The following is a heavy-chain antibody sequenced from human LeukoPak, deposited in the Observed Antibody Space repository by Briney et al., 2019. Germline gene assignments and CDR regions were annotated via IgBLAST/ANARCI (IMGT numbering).Heavy chain of an antibody. Sequence: GGSLRLSCAASGFTFSSYAMSWVRQAPGKGLEWVAVISYDGSNKYYADSVKGRCTISRDNSKNTLYLQMNSLRAEDTAVYYCARDNFYDSSGYNDYWGQGTLVTVSS. V-gene: IGHV3-30*04. J-gene: IGHJ4*02. CDR3: ARDNFYDSSGYNDY. D-gene: IGHD3-22*01. CDR1: GFTFSSYA. CDR2: ISYDGSNK.